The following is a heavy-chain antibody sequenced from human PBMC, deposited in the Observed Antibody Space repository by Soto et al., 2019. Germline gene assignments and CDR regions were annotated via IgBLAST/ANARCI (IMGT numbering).Heavy chain of an antibody. CDR1: GFTFSSYA. CDR2: ISGSGGST. D-gene: IGHD1-1*01. V-gene: IGHV3-23*01. CDR3: AKGGKRGSNYFDY. J-gene: IGHJ4*02. Sequence: SGGSLRLSCAASGFTFSSYAMSWVRQAPGKGLEWVSAISGSGGSTYYADSVKGRFTISRDNSKNTLYLQMNSLRAEDTAVYYCAKGGKRGSNYFDYWGQGTLVTVSS.